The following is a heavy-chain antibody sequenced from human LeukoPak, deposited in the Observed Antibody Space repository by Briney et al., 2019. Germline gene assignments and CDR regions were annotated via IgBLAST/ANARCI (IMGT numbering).Heavy chain of an antibody. CDR3: ARADDGGYYYYGMDV. V-gene: IGHV6-1*01. CDR1: GDSVSSNSVT. D-gene: IGHD1-1*01. Sequence: SQTLSLTCAISGDSVSSNSVTWNWIRQSPSRGLEWLGRTYYRSTWYNDYAVSVRGRITVNPDTSKNQFSLHLNSVTPEDTAVYYCARADDGGYYYYGMDVWGQGTTVTVSS. CDR2: TYYRSTWYN. J-gene: IGHJ6*02.